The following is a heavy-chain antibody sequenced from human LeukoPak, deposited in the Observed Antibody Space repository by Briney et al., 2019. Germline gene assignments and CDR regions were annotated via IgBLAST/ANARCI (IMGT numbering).Heavy chain of an antibody. J-gene: IGHJ4*02. CDR2: IYTSGST. D-gene: IGHD5-12*01. Sequence: SETLSLTCTVSGGSISRYYWSWIRQPAGKGLEWIGRIYTSGSTNYNPSLKSRVTISVDKSKNQFTLKLSSVTAADTAVYYCARGNGGYDFGYWGQGTLVTVSS. CDR3: ARGNGGYDFGY. CDR1: GGSISRYY. V-gene: IGHV4-4*07.